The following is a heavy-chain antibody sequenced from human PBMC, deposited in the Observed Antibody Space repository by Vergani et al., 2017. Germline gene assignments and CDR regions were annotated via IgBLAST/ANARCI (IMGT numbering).Heavy chain of an antibody. V-gene: IGHV1-69*01. Sequence: QVQLVQSGAEVKKPGSSVKVSCKASGGTFSSYAISWVRQAPGQGLEWMGGVIPIFGTANYAQEFQGRVTITADESTSTADMGLSSLRSEDTAVHYGASSFPSFNIVVVPAAPFDYWGQGTLVTVSS. CDR1: GGTFSSYA. CDR2: VIPIFGTA. D-gene: IGHD2-2*01. J-gene: IGHJ4*02. CDR3: ASSFPSFNIVVVPAAPFDY.